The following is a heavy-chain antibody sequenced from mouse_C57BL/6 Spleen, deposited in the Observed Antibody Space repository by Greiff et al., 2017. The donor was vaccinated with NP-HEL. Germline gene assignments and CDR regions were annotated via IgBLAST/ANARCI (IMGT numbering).Heavy chain of an antibody. CDR3: ARYDGYYVFAY. Sequence: VQLQQSGPELVKPGASVKISCKASGYSFTGYYMNWVKQSPEKSLEWIGEINPSTGGTTYNQKFKAKATLTVDKSSSTAYMQLKSLTSEYSAVYYCARYDGYYVFAYWGQGTLVTVSA. J-gene: IGHJ3*01. V-gene: IGHV1-42*01. CDR1: GYSFTGYY. D-gene: IGHD2-3*01. CDR2: INPSTGGT.